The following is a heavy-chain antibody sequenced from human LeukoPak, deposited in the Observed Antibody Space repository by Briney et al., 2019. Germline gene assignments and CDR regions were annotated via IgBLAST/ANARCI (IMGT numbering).Heavy chain of an antibody. CDR3: TRDYYDSSHFDY. CDR1: GFTFSSYS. J-gene: IGHJ4*02. V-gene: IGHV3-49*04. Sequence: GGSLRLSCAASGFTFSSYSMNWVRQAPGKGLEWVGFIRSKAYSGTTEYAASVKGRFTISRDDSKSIAYLQMNSLKTEDTAVYYCTRDYYDSSHFDYWGQGTLVTVSS. D-gene: IGHD3-22*01. CDR2: IRSKAYSGTT.